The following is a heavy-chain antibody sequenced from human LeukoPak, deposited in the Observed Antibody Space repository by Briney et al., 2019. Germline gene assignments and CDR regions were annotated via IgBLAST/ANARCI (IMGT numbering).Heavy chain of an antibody. D-gene: IGHD3-22*01. Sequence: PSETLSLTCTVSGYSISSGYYWGWIRQPPGKGLEWIGYIYYSGSTNYNPSLKSRVTISVDTSKNQFSLKLSSVTAADTAVYYCARDRGITMIVVALGNWGQGTLVTVSS. CDR2: IYYSGST. CDR1: GYSISSGYY. J-gene: IGHJ4*02. CDR3: ARDRGITMIVVALGN. V-gene: IGHV4-61*01.